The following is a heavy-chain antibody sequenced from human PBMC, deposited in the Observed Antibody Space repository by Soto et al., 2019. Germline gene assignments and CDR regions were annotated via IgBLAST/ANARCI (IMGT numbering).Heavy chain of an antibody. Sequence: ASVKVSCKASGYTFTSYGISWVRQAPGQGLEWMVCISAYNGNTNYAQKLQGIVTITRDTSASTAYMELISLRSEDTAVYYCARDWGIAAAGPDYWGQGTLVTVSS. CDR3: ARDWGIAAAGPDY. V-gene: IGHV1-18*04. CDR2: ISAYNGNT. CDR1: GYTFTSYG. D-gene: IGHD6-13*01. J-gene: IGHJ4*02.